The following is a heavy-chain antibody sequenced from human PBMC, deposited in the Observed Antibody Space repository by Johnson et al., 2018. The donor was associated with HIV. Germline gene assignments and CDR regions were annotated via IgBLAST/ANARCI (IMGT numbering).Heavy chain of an antibody. CDR2: IYSGGST. V-gene: IGHV3-66*01. CDR3: ARSSGSYLDDAFDI. D-gene: IGHD1-26*01. J-gene: IGHJ3*02. Sequence: VQLVESGAGLIQPGGSLRLSCAASGFTVSSNYMSWVRQAPGKGLEWVSVIYSGGSTYYADSVKGRFTISRDNSKNTRYLQMNSLRAGDTAVYYCARSSGSYLDDAFDIWGQGTMVTVSS. CDR1: GFTVSSNY.